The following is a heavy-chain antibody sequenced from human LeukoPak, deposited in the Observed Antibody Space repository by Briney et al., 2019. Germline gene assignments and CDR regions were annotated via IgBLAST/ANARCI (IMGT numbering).Heavy chain of an antibody. D-gene: IGHD3-16*01. CDR3: ARPAVLGAYLRGAYYFDS. CDR2: IWYDGYHK. J-gene: IGHJ4*02. Sequence: GWSLRLSGAATGFNFSNYGMHWVHHAPGKGLEWEAVIWYDGYHKYHVDSVQGQFTSSRDNSNNTPDLQLNRRRIENTAVYYCARPAVLGAYLRGAYYFDSWGQGTLVTVS. V-gene: IGHV3-33*01. CDR1: GFNFSNYG.